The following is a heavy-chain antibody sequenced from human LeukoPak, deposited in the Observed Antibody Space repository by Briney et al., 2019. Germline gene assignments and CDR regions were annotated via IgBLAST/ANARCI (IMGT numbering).Heavy chain of an antibody. CDR2: LQYDGSNK. D-gene: IGHD2-21*01. CDR1: GFTFSSYG. J-gene: IGHJ5*02. CDR3: AKDLPHNSPFDP. V-gene: IGHV3-30*02. Sequence: PGGSLRLSCAASGFTFSSYGMHWVRQAPGKGLEWVAFLQYDGSNKHYADSVKGRFTISRDSSKDTLYLQMNSLRAEDTAVYYCAKDLPHNSPFDPWGQGTLVTVSS.